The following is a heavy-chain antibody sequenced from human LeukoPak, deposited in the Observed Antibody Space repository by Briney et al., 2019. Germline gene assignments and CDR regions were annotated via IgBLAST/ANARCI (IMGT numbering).Heavy chain of an antibody. D-gene: IGHD6-19*01. Sequence: SETLSLTCTVSVYVVSRGYYWDWIRQPPGKGLEWIASIYHSGTTYYNPSLKSRVTISVDTSKNQFSLKLSSVTAADTAVYYCARDLGEGQWLVLGYWGQGTLVTVSS. J-gene: IGHJ4*02. CDR1: VYVVSRGYY. V-gene: IGHV4-38-2*02. CDR3: ARDLGEGQWLVLGY. CDR2: IYHSGTT.